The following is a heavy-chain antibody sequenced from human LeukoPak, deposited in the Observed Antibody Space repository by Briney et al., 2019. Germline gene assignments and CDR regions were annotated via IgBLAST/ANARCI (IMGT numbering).Heavy chain of an antibody. J-gene: IGHJ4*02. Sequence: VGSLRLSCAASGFTFSSYWMHWVRQAPGKGLVWVSRVNIVGGITSDADSVKGRFTISRDNAKNTLYLQMNSLRAEDTAVYYCARALGDWGQGTLVPVST. CDR1: GFTFSSYW. CDR3: ARALGD. D-gene: IGHD3-3*02. V-gene: IGHV3-74*01. CDR2: VNIVGGIT.